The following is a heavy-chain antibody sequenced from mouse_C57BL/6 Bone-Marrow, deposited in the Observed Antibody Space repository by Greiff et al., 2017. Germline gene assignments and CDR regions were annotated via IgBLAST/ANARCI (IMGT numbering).Heavy chain of an antibody. CDR1: GFTFSSYA. D-gene: IGHD1-1*01. Sequence: DVHLVESGGGLVKPGGSLKLSCAASGFTFSSYAMSWVRQTPEKRLEWVATISDGGSYTYYPDNVKGRFTISRDNAKNNLYLQMSHLKSEDTAMYYCARAERVYGSTWYFGVWGTGTTVTVSS. CDR2: ISDGGSYT. V-gene: IGHV5-4*01. CDR3: ARAERVYGSTWYFGV. J-gene: IGHJ1*03.